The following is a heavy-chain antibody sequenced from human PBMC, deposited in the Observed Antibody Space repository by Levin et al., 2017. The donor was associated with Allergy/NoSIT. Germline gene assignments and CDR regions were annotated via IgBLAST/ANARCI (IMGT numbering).Heavy chain of an antibody. Sequence: GGSLRLSCAASGFTFSSYAMHWVRQAPGKGLEWVAVISYDGSNKYYADSVKGRFTISRDNSKNTLYLQMNSQRTEDTAAYDCARGVLDPLDYWGQGTLVTVAS. CDR3: ARGVLDPLDY. CDR2: ISYDGSNK. CDR1: GFTFSSYA. V-gene: IGHV3-30-3*01. J-gene: IGHJ4*02. D-gene: IGHD4/OR15-4a*01.